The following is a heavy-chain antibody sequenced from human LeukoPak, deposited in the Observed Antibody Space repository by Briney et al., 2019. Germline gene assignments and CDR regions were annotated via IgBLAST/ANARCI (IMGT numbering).Heavy chain of an antibody. CDR1: GFTFSSYD. CDR3: ARGLAFGEFLKGAAL. Sequence: PGGSLRLSCAASGFTFSSYDMNWVRQAPGKGLEWVSYISTSGSTIYNANSVKGRFIISRDNAKNSLYLQMNSLRVEDTAVYYCARGLAFGEFLKGAALGGQGTLVTVSS. D-gene: IGHD3-10*01. V-gene: IGHV3-48*03. CDR2: ISTSGSTI. J-gene: IGHJ4*02.